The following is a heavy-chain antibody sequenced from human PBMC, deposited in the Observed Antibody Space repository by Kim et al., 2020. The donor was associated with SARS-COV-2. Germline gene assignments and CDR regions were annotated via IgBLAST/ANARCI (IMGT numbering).Heavy chain of an antibody. D-gene: IGHD3-22*01. V-gene: IGHV4-59*13. CDR2: IYYSGST. Sequence: SETLSLTCTVSGGSISNYYWSWIRQPPGKGLECIGYIYYSGSTNYNPSLKSRVTISLDRSKNQFSLKLSSATAADTAVYFCARGYYDSSGFFGYYYGMDVWGQGTTVTVSS. J-gene: IGHJ6*02. CDR3: ARGYYDSSGFFGYYYGMDV. CDR1: GGSISNYY.